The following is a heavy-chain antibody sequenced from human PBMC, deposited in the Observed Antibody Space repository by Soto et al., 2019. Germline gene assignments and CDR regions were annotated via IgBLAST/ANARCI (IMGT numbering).Heavy chain of an antibody. CDR2: INPSGGST. Sequence: ASVKVSCKASGYTFTSYYMHWVRQAPGQGLEWMGIINPSGGSTSYAQKFQGRVTMTRDTSTSTVYMELSSLRSEDTAVYYCARGSVVVPAAALDYYYMDVWGKGTTVTVSS. J-gene: IGHJ6*03. CDR1: GYTFTSYY. V-gene: IGHV1-46*03. D-gene: IGHD2-2*01. CDR3: ARGSVVVPAAALDYYYMDV.